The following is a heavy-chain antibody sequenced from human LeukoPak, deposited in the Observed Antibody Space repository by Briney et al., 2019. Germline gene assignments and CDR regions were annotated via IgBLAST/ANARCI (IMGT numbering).Heavy chain of an antibody. CDR1: GFTFSDYA. CDR3: ARSPGSTSR. D-gene: IGHD2-2*01. V-gene: IGHV3-69-1*01. CDR2: TAPV. J-gene: IGHJ4*02. Sequence: PGGSLRLSCAASGFTFSDYAMTWVRQAPGKGLEWVSSTAPVHYADSVKGRFTISRDNAKNSLYLQMNSLRAEDTAVYYCARSPGSTSRWGQGTLVTVSS.